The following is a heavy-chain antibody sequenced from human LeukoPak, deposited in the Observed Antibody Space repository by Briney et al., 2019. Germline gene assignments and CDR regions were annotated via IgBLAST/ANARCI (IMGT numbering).Heavy chain of an antibody. Sequence: ASVKVSCKASGGTFSSYAISWVRQAPGQGLEWMGGIIPILGTANYAQKFQGRVTITADESTSTAYMELSSLRSEDTAVYYCARQSGYDPYYYYYMDVWGKGTTVTISS. D-gene: IGHD5-12*01. CDR2: IIPILGTA. CDR1: GGTFSSYA. J-gene: IGHJ6*03. V-gene: IGHV1-69*01. CDR3: ARQSGYDPYYYYYMDV.